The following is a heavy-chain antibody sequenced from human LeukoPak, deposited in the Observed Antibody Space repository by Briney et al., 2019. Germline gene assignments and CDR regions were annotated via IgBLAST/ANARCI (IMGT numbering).Heavy chain of an antibody. Sequence: ASVKVSCKASGYTFTGYFLHWVRQAPGQGLEWMGWINPNSGGTTFAQKFQGRVTMTRDTSISTAYMELSRLRSDDTAVYYCAIVFNYYDTRGYYTWGQGTLVTVSS. D-gene: IGHD3-22*01. CDR2: INPNSGGT. CDR3: AIVFNYYDTRGYYT. V-gene: IGHV1-2*02. J-gene: IGHJ5*02. CDR1: GYTFTGYF.